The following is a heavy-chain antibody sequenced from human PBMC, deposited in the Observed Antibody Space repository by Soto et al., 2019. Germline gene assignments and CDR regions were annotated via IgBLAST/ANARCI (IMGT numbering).Heavy chain of an antibody. CDR3: ARQSGMDV. V-gene: IGHV5-51*01. D-gene: IGHD5-12*01. Sequence: PGESLKISCKTSGYNFAGYWLGWVRQMPGKGLEWLGIIFPGDSDTTYNPSFQGQVIISADKSIRTAYLQWSSLKASDTAIYYCARQSGMDVWGQGTTVTVSS. CDR2: IFPGDSDT. J-gene: IGHJ6*02. CDR1: GYNFAGYW.